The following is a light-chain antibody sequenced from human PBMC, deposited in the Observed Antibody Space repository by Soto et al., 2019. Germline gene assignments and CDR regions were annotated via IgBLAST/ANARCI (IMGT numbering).Light chain of an antibody. CDR3: AAWDGSLNGWV. CDR2: SND. CDR1: SSSIGSNT. V-gene: IGLV1-44*01. Sequence: QSVLTQAPSASGTPGQRVTISCSGSSSSIGSNTVSWYQQVPGTAPKLLIYSNDQRPSGVPDRFSGSKSGTSVSLAIGGLQSEDEADYYCAAWDGSLNGWVFGGGTKLTVL. J-gene: IGLJ3*02.